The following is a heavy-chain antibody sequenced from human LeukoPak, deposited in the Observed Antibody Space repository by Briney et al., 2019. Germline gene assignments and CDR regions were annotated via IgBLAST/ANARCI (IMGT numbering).Heavy chain of an antibody. CDR1: GGSFSGYY. CDR3: AREGPIFGVVLVYYYYMDV. V-gene: IGHV4-34*12. J-gene: IGHJ6*03. CDR2: IIHSGST. D-gene: IGHD3-3*01. Sequence: SETLSLTCAVYGGSFSGYYWSWIRQPPGKGLEWVGEIIHSGSTNYNPSLKSRVSISVDTSKNQFSLKLSSVTAADTAVYYCAREGPIFGVVLVYYYYMDVWGKGTTVTVSS.